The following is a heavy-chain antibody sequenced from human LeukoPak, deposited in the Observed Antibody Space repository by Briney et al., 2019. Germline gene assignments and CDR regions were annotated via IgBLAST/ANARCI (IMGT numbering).Heavy chain of an antibody. V-gene: IGHV4-38-2*02. CDR3: ARGGDGYNLDYYYYMDV. CDR2: IFHSGST. J-gene: IGHJ6*03. Sequence: PSETLSLTCSVSGYSFSSGFYWGWIRQPPGKGLEWIGSIFHSGSTYYNPSLKSRVTISVDTSKNQFSLKLSSVIAADTAVYYCARGGDGYNLDYYYYMDVWGKGTTVTVSS. CDR1: GYSFSSGFY. D-gene: IGHD5-24*01.